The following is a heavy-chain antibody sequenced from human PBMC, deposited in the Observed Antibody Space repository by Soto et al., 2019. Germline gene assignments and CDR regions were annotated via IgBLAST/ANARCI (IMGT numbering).Heavy chain of an antibody. CDR3: ARQVDVVVTSTHFDY. V-gene: IGHV1-46*01. CDR2: INPSGGST. Sequence: GASVKVSCKASGYTFTSYYMHWVRQAPGQGLEWMGIINPSGGSTSYAQKFQGRVTMTRDTSTSTVYMELSSLRSEDTAVYYCARQVDVVVTSTHFDYWGQGTQVTVSS. J-gene: IGHJ4*02. D-gene: IGHD2-21*02. CDR1: GYTFTSYY.